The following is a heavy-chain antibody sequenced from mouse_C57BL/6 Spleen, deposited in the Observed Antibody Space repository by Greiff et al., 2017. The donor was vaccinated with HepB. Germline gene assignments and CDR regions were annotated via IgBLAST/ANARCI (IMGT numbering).Heavy chain of an antibody. CDR3: ARDGSSYVRAMDY. Sequence: DVMLVESGGGLVKPGGSLKLSCAASGFTFSDYGMHWVRQAPEKGLEWVAYISSGSSTIYYADTVKGRFTISRDNAKNTLFLQMTSLRSEDTAMYYCARDGSSYVRAMDYWGQGTSVTVSS. D-gene: IGHD1-1*01. CDR2: ISSGSSTI. J-gene: IGHJ4*01. CDR1: GFTFSDYG. V-gene: IGHV5-17*01.